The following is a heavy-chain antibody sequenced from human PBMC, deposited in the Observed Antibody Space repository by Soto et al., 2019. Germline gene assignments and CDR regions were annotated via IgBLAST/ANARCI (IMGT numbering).Heavy chain of an antibody. V-gene: IGHV4-59*08. CDR1: GGSISSYY. CDR3: ATSGIEYSTSRDAFDI. CDR2: IFVSGST. Sequence: QVQLQESGPGLVKPSETLSLTCTVSGGSISSYYWSWIRQPPGKGLEWIGYIFVSGSTNYSPSLKSRVTISVDTSKNQFSLRLSSVTAADTAVYYCATSGIEYSTSRDAFDIWGQGTVVTVSS. D-gene: IGHD6-6*01. J-gene: IGHJ3*02.